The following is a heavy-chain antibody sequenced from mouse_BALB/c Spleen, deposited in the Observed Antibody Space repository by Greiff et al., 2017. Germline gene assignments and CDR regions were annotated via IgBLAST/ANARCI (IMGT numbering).Heavy chain of an antibody. CDR3: AKVYGNYVRSYAMDY. D-gene: IGHD2-1*01. V-gene: IGHV3-2*02. CDR2: ISYSGST. CDR1: GYSITSDYA. J-gene: IGHJ4*01. Sequence: EVQGVESGPGLVKPSQSLSLTCTVTGYSITSDYAWNWIRQFPGNKLEWMGYISYSGSTSYNPSLKSRISITRDTSKNQFFLQLNSVTTEDTATYYCAKVYGNYVRSYAMDYWGQGTSVTVSS.